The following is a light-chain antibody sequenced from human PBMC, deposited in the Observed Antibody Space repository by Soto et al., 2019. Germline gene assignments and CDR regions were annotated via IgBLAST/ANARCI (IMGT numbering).Light chain of an antibody. CDR1: QSLLHSNGYNY. CDR2: LGS. J-gene: IGKJ3*01. Sequence: DIVMTQSPLSLPVTPGEPASISCRSSQSLLHSNGYNYLDWYLQKPGQSPQLLIYLGSNRASGVPDRFSCSGSGTDFTLKISRVEAEDVGVYYCMQALQTSFTFGPGTKVDIK. V-gene: IGKV2-28*01. CDR3: MQALQTSFT.